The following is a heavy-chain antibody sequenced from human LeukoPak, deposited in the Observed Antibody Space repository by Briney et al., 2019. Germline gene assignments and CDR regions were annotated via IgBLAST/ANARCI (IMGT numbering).Heavy chain of an antibody. CDR1: GYTFTSYD. V-gene: IGHV1-8*01. CDR3: ARVGGKILWFGELFRSGSYYYYYMDV. J-gene: IGHJ6*03. CDR2: MNPNSGNT. D-gene: IGHD3-10*01. Sequence: ASVKVSCKASGYTFTSYDINWVRQATGQGLEWMGWMNPNSGNTGYAQKFQGRVTMTRNTSISTAYMELSSLRSEDTAVYYCARVGGKILWFGELFRSGSYYYYYMDVWGKGTTVTISS.